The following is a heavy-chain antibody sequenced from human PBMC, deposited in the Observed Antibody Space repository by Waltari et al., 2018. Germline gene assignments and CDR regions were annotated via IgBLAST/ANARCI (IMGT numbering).Heavy chain of an antibody. J-gene: IGHJ4*02. D-gene: IGHD1-26*01. CDR1: GLTLATPW. Sequence: EIQLVESGGGLLEPGGSLRLSWAASGLTLATPWMSWVRQAPGKGLEWVGRIRSKTDGGTIDYGAPVKGRFTISRDDSKNIVYLQLERLKSEDSGVYYCTIPSGTYDDYWGQGTLVTVSS. CDR3: TIPSGTYDDY. CDR2: IRSKTDGGTI. V-gene: IGHV3-15*01.